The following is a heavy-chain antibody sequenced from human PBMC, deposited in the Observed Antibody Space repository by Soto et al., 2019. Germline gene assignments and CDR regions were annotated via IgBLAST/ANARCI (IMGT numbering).Heavy chain of an antibody. V-gene: IGHV2-5*02. J-gene: IGHJ5*02. Sequence: THCLTLTSGFSRFSLSPGGVRVVWIRQPPGKPLEWLALIYWDDYKRYSPSLKTRLTITKDTTNNQVVPTSTKISPVETVTYYFAYRPEASMKPPSWLDPWGPGNLVTVSS. D-gene: IGHD3-22*01. CDR1: RFSLSPGGVR. CDR3: AYRPEASMKPPSWLDP. CDR2: IYWDDYK.